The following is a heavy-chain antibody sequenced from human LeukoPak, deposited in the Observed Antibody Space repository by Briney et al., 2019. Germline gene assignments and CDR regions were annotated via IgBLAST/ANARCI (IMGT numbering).Heavy chain of an antibody. CDR3: ARAPYYYDSSGYYLPFDY. CDR2: ISAYNGNT. V-gene: IGHV1-18*01. J-gene: IGHJ4*02. CDR1: GYTFTSYG. Sequence: GASVKVSCKASGYTFTSYGISWVRRAPGQGLEWMGWISAYNGNTNYAQKLQGRVTMTTDTSTSTAYMELRSLRSDDTAVYYCARAPYYYDSSGYYLPFDYWGQGTLVTVSS. D-gene: IGHD3-22*01.